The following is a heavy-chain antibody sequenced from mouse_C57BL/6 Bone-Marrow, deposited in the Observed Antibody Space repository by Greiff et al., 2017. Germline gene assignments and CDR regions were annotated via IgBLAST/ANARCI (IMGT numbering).Heavy chain of an antibody. Sequence: EVKLMESGGDLVKPGGSLKLSCAASGFTFSSYGMSWVRQTPDKRLEWVATISSGGSYTYYPDSVKGRFTISRDNAKNTLYLQMSSLKSEDTAMYYGARHEDYYSNYDYYAMDYWGQGTSVTVSS. CDR2: ISSGGSYT. CDR1: GFTFSSYG. D-gene: IGHD2-5*01. J-gene: IGHJ4*01. CDR3: ARHEDYYSNYDYYAMDY. V-gene: IGHV5-6*01.